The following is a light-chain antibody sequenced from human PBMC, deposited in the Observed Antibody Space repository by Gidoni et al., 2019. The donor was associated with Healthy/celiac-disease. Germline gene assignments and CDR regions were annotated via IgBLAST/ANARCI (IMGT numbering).Light chain of an antibody. CDR1: QSISSY. CDR2: AAS. Sequence: DIEMTQSPSSLSASVGDRVTITCRASQSISSYLNWYQQKPGKAPKLLIYAASSFQSGVPSRFSGSGSGTDFTLTISSLQPEDFATYYGQQSYSTPITFXQXTRLEIK. CDR3: QQSYSTPIT. V-gene: IGKV1-39*01. J-gene: IGKJ5*01.